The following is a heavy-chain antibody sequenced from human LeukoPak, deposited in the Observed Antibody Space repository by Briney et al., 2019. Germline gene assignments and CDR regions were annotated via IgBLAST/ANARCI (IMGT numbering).Heavy chain of an antibody. CDR3: ARDVMGYGGNSGYYYYYGMDV. J-gene: IGHJ6*02. V-gene: IGHV3-21*01. Sequence: GGSLRLSCAASGFTFSSYSMNWDRQAPGKGLEWVSSISSSSSYIYYADSVKGRFTISRDNAKNSLYLQMNSLRAEDTAVYYCARDVMGYGGNSGYYYYYGMDVWGQGTTVTVSS. CDR2: ISSSSSYI. D-gene: IGHD4-23*01. CDR1: GFTFSSYS.